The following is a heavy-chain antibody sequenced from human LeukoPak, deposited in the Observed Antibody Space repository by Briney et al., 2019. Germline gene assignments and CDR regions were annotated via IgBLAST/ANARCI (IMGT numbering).Heavy chain of an antibody. CDR2: INHSGST. J-gene: IGHJ4*02. V-gene: IGHV4-34*01. D-gene: IGHD6-6*01. Sequence: KPSETLSLTCAVYGGSFSGYYWSWIRQPPGKGLEWIGEINHSGSTNYNPSLKSRVTISVDTSKNQFSLKLSSVTAADTAVYYCARTLYSSSSLALDYWGQGTLVTVSS. CDR3: ARTLYSSSSLALDY. CDR1: GGSFSGYY.